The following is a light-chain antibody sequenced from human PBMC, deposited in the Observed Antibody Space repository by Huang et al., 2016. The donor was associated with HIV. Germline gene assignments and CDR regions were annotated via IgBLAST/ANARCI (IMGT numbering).Light chain of an antibody. Sequence: IVMTQSPDTLSVSPGERATLSCRASQTVSNNLAWYQQNTGQGPRLRIYGASTRATGGPARFSGSGSGTEFALTISSLTSEDFTFYYGQQYNDWPPTFGQGTKLE. CDR3: QQYNDWPPT. J-gene: IGKJ2*01. CDR2: GAS. V-gene: IGKV3-15*01. CDR1: QTVSNN.